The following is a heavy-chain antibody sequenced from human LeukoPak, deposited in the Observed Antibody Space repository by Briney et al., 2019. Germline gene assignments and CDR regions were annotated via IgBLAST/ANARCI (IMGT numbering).Heavy chain of an antibody. CDR3: ARHGIDVLLKDYYFDY. CDR2: TFFRGST. J-gene: IGHJ4*02. D-gene: IGHD3-16*01. V-gene: IGHV4-39*01. Sequence: PSETLSLTCTVSGASISSSTYHWGWIRQPPGKGLEWIGSTFFRGSTYYNPSLKSRVTISVDTSKNQFSLRLSSVTAADTAVYYCARHGIDVLLKDYYFDYWDQGTRVTVSP. CDR1: GASISSSTYH.